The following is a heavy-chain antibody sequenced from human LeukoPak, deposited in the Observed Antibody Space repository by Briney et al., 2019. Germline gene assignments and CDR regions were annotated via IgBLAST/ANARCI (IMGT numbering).Heavy chain of an antibody. CDR2: ISWNSGSI. J-gene: IGHJ5*02. CDR1: GFTFDDYA. Sequence: GRSQRLSCAASGFTFDDYAMHCVRQAPGKGLEWVSGISWNSGSIGYADSVKGRFTISRDNAKNSLYLQMNSLRAEDTALYYCAKSRRMDNWFDPWGQGTLVTVSS. V-gene: IGHV3-9*01. CDR3: AKSRRMDNWFDP. D-gene: IGHD2-15*01.